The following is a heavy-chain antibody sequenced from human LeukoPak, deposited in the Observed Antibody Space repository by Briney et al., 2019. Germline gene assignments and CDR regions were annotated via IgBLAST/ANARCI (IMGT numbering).Heavy chain of an antibody. V-gene: IGHV3-21*01. CDR1: GFTFSRYA. J-gene: IGHJ4*02. Sequence: GGSLRLSCAASGFTFSRYAMHWFRQAPGKGLEWVSSISSGSGYIYYADSVKGRFTISRDNAKNSLYLQMNSLRAEDTAVYYCARAPTLGCSSTSCPFAYWGQGTLVTVSS. D-gene: IGHD2-2*01. CDR3: ARAPTLGCSSTSCPFAY. CDR2: ISSGSGYI.